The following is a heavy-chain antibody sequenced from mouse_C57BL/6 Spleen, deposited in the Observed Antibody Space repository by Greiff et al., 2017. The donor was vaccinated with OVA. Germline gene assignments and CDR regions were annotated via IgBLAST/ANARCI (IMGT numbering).Heavy chain of an antibody. D-gene: IGHD1-1*01. J-gene: IGHJ2*01. V-gene: IGHV1-61*01. Sequence: QVQLKQPGVELVRPGSSVKLSCKASGYTFTSYWMDWVKQRPGQGLEWIGNIYPSDSETHYNQKFKDKATLTVDKSSSTAYMQLSSLTSEDSAVYYCARGYYGSPFDYWGQGTTLTVSS. CDR3: ARGYYGSPFDY. CDR2: IYPSDSET. CDR1: GYTFTSYW.